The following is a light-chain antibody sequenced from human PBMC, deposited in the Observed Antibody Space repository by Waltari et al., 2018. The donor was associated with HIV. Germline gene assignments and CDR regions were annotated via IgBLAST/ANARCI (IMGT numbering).Light chain of an antibody. V-gene: IGKV4-1*01. CDR2: WAS. J-gene: IGKJ1*01. CDR3: QQYFSTPWT. Sequence: DIVMTQSPDSLAASLGERATINCKSNQTVLYTSNTKNYLAWYQQKPGQPPKLLIYWASTRESGVPDRFSGSGSGTDFTLTIRSLQAEDVAVYYCQQYFSTPWTFGQVTKVEIK. CDR1: QTVLYTSNTKNY.